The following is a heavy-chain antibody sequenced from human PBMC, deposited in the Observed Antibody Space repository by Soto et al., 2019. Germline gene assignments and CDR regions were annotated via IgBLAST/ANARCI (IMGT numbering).Heavy chain of an antibody. CDR1: GDTFSIFD. CDR3: TTFYFTDSAGYYHFHMDV. CDR2: ISAHNGNT. D-gene: IGHD3-3*01. Sequence: QVLLVQSGPEVKRPGASVKVSCKASGDTFSIFDISWVRQAPGQGPEWMGCISAHNGNTNFAQKFQGRVSFTTDTSVTTDYQELRGLRSDDAGVYFCTTFYFTDSAGYYHFHMDVWGSGTTVTVSS. V-gene: IGHV1-18*04. J-gene: IGHJ6*02.